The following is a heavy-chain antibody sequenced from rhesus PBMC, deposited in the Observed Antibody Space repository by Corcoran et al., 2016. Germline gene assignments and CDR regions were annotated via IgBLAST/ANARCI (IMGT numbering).Heavy chain of an antibody. Sequence: QLQLQESGPGLVKPSETLSVTCAVSGGSISSSYWSWIRQAPGKGLEWIGYIYGSRSSTNYNHSLKSRVTLAVDTSKNQLSLKLSSVTAADTAGYYCAGGIAAAGYFDYWGQGVLVTVSA. CDR2: IYGSRSST. CDR1: GGSISSSY. CDR3: AGGIAAAGYFDY. J-gene: IGHJ4*01. D-gene: IGHD6-31*01. V-gene: IGHV4-169*01.